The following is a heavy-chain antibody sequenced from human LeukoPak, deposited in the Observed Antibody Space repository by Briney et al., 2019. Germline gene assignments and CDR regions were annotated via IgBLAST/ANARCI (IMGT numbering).Heavy chain of an antibody. Sequence: ASVKVSCKASGYTFTGYYMHWVRQAPGQGLEWMGWINPNSGGTNYAQKFQGRVTMTRDTSISTAYMELSRLRSDDTAVYYCASFSDIVVVPAAKSFDYWDQGTLVTVSS. CDR2: INPNSGGT. D-gene: IGHD2-2*01. CDR3: ASFSDIVVVPAAKSFDY. V-gene: IGHV1-2*02. CDR1: GYTFTGYY. J-gene: IGHJ4*02.